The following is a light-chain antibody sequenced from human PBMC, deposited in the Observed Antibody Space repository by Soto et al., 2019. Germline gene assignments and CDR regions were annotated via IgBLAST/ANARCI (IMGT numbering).Light chain of an antibody. Sequence: DIQMTQSPSSVSASVGDRVTITCRASQGIGSWLAWYQQKPGKAPNLLIHTASSLQSGVPSRFSGSESGTDCTLTISSLQPEDFATYYWQQANSFPLTCGGGTKVEIK. CDR1: QGIGSW. J-gene: IGKJ4*01. V-gene: IGKV1-12*01. CDR2: TAS. CDR3: QQANSFPLT.